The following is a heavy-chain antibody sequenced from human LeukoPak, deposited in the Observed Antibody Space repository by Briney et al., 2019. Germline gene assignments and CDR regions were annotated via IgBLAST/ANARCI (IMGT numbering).Heavy chain of an antibody. D-gene: IGHD3-3*01. J-gene: IGHJ3*02. CDR2: ITGTSTST. CDR1: GFTFTSYA. V-gene: IGHV3-23*01. Sequence: GGSLRLSCAASGFTFTSYAMSWVRQTPGKGLEWVSAITGTSTSTYYADSVKGRFTISRDSTKNTLFLQMNSLRAEDTAVYYCARGLQEDYDFWSGYFTPGAFDIWGQGTMVTVSS. CDR3: ARGLQEDYDFWSGYFTPGAFDI.